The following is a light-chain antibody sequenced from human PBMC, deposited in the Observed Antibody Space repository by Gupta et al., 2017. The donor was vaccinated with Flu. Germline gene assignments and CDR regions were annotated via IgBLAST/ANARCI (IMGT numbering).Light chain of an antibody. CDR2: GAS. CDR1: QSVSSN. CDR3: QQDNNWPRQ. V-gene: IGKV3-15*01. J-gene: IGKJ1*01. Sequence: IPITQSPATLSGSPGERVTLSCRASQSVSSNLAWYQQKPGQAPRLLIYGASTRDTGIPARFSGSGSGTEFTLTISSLQSEDFAVYYCQQDNNWPRQFGQGTKVEIK.